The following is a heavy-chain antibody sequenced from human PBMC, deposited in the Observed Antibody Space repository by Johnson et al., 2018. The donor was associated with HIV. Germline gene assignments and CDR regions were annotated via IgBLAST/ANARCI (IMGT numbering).Heavy chain of an antibody. CDR2: ISYDGSNK. V-gene: IGHV3-30-3*01. CDR3: ARVLVAADYAFDI. CDR1: GFMFSSFA. D-gene: IGHD1-26*01. J-gene: IGHJ3*02. Sequence: QVQLVESGGGVVQPGRSLRLSCAASGFMFSSFAMHWVRQAPGKGLDWVAVISYDGSNKYYADSVKGRFTISRDSSKNTLYLQMNSLRADDTALYYCARVLVAADYAFDIWGQGTMVTVSS.